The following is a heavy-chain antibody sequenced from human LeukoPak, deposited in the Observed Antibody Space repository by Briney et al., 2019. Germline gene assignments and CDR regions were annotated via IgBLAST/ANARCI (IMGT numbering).Heavy chain of an antibody. CDR1: GGSISSHY. J-gene: IGHJ6*02. CDR3: ARQYCSGGSCPLGMDV. D-gene: IGHD2-15*01. V-gene: IGHV4-59*06. CDR2: IYYSGST. Sequence: SETLSLTCTVSGGSISSHYWSWIRQPPGKGLEWIGYIYYSGSTYYNPSLKSRVTISVDTSKNQFSLKLSSVTAADTAVYYCARQYCSGGSCPLGMDVWGQGTTVTVSS.